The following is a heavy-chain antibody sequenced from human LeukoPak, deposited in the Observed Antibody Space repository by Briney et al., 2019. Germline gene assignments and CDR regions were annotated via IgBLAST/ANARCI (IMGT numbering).Heavy chain of an antibody. CDR2: INHSGST. CDR3: ARGPNYILTGYYKGGPYYYYGMDV. V-gene: IGHV4-34*01. D-gene: IGHD3-9*01. J-gene: IGHJ6*04. CDR1: GGSFSGYY. Sequence: PSETLSLTCAVYGGSFSGYYWSWIRQPPGKGLEWIGEINHSGSTNYNPSLKSRVTISVDTPKNQFSLKLSSVTAADTAVYYCARGPNYILTGYYKGGPYYYYGMDVWGKGTTVTVSS.